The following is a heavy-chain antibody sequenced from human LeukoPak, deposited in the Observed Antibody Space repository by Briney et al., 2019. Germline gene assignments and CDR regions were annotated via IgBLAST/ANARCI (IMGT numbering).Heavy chain of an antibody. CDR3: ARRVIAATLDY. D-gene: IGHD2/OR15-2a*01. Sequence: SETLSLTCTVSGGSISSSSYYWGWIRQPPGKGLEWIGSIYYSGSTYYNPSLKSRVTISVDTSKNQFSLKLSSVTAADTAMYYCARRVIAATLDYWGQGTLVTVSS. CDR2: IYYSGST. V-gene: IGHV4-39*01. J-gene: IGHJ4*02. CDR1: GGSISSSSYY.